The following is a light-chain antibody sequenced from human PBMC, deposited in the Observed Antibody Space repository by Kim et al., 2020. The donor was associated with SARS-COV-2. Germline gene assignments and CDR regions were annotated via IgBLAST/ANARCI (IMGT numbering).Light chain of an antibody. Sequence: EIVLTQSPGTLSLSPGERATLSCRASQSVSSSYLAWYQQKPGQAPRLLIYGASSRATGIPDRFSGSGSGTDFTLTINRLEPEDFAVYYCQQYGSTPLTFGQGTKLEI. V-gene: IGKV3-20*01. CDR1: QSVSSSY. CDR2: GAS. CDR3: QQYGSTPLT. J-gene: IGKJ2*01.